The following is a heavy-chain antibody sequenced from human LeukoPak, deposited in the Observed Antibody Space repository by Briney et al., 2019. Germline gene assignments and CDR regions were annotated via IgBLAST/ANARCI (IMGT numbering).Heavy chain of an antibody. CDR3: ARGSEQAGDFDY. CDR1: GYTFTSYD. V-gene: IGHV1-8*01. Sequence: GASVKVSCKASGYTFTSYDINWVRQATGQVLERMGWMNPNSGNTGYAQKFQGRVTMTRNTSISTAYMELSSLRSEDTAVYYCARGSEQAGDFDYWGQGTLVTVSS. J-gene: IGHJ4*02. CDR2: MNPNSGNT. D-gene: IGHD1/OR15-1a*01.